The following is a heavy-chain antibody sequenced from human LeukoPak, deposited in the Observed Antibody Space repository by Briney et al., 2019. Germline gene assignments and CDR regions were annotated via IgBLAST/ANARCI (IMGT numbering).Heavy chain of an antibody. Sequence: SETLSLTCTVSGGSISSSSYYWGWIRQPPGKGLEWIGSIYYSGSTYYNPSLKSRVTISVDTSKNQFSLKLSSVTAADTAVYYCARIGIVVVTPYFEYWGQGTLVTVSS. CDR3: ARIGIVVVTPYFEY. CDR1: GGSISSSSYY. D-gene: IGHD2-21*02. J-gene: IGHJ4*02. V-gene: IGHV4-39*01. CDR2: IYYSGST.